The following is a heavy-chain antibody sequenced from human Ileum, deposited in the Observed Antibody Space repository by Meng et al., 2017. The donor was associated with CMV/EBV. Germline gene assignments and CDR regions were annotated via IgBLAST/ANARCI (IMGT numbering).Heavy chain of an antibody. CDR1: GFSFSNYA. D-gene: IGHD1-26*01. CDR2: ISVSGGST. CDR3: AKARHLAGATSGLDY. Sequence: GGVLAQPGGSLRLSCPASGFSFSNYAMSWVRQVPGQGLEWVSTISVSGGSTYYADSVKGHFTISRDSSRDTLYLQMNSLRVEDTAIYYCAKARHLAGATSGLDYWGQGTLVTVSS. V-gene: IGHV3-23*01. J-gene: IGHJ4*02.